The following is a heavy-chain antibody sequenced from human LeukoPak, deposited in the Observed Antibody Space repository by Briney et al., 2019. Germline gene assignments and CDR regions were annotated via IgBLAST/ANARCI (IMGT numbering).Heavy chain of an antibody. V-gene: IGHV1-69*01. J-gene: IGHJ6*02. CDR3: AREGKSSVVNYYYGMDV. CDR2: IIPIFGTA. CDR1: GGTFSSYA. Sequence: ASVKVSCKASGGTFSSYAISWVRQAPGQGLEWMGGIIPIFGTANYAQKFQGRVTITADESTSTAYMELSSLRSEDTAVYYCAREGKSSVVNYYYGMDVWGQGTTVTVSS. D-gene: IGHD3-22*01.